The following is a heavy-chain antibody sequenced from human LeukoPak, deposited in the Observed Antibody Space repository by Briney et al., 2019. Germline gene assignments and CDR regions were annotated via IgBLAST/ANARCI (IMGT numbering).Heavy chain of an antibody. CDR3: AKPRGDDSSGYYKYYFDY. V-gene: IGHV3-30*02. D-gene: IGHD3-22*01. CDR2: IRYDGSNK. J-gene: IGHJ4*02. CDR1: GFTFSSYG. Sequence: PGGSLRLSCAASGFTFSSYGMHWVRQAPGKGLEWVAFIRYDGSNKYYADSVKGRFTISGDNSKNTLYLQMNSLRAEDTAVYYCAKPRGDDSSGYYKYYFDYWGQGTLVTVSS.